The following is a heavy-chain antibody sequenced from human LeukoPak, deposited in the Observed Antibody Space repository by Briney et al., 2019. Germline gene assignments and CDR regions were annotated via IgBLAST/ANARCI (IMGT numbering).Heavy chain of an antibody. V-gene: IGHV1-18*01. CDR3: ARTYYYDSSGYYTHFDY. J-gene: IGHJ4*02. D-gene: IGHD3-22*01. CDR2: ISAYNGNT. CDR1: GYTFTSYG. Sequence: ASVKVSCKATGYTFTSYGISWVRQAPGQGLEWMGWISAYNGNTNYAQKLQGRVTMTTDTSTSTAYMELRSLRSDDTAVYYCARTYYYDSSGYYTHFDYWGQGTLVTVSS.